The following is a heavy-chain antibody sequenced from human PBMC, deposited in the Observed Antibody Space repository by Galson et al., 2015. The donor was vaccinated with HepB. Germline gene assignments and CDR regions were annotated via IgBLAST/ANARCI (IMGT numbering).Heavy chain of an antibody. J-gene: IGHJ6*02. CDR2: IKQDGSEK. Sequence: SLRLSCAASGFTFSSYWMSWVRQAPGKGLEWVANIKQDGSEKYYVDSVKGRFTISRDNAKNSLYLQMNSLRAEDTAVYYCARIPRLGLLGYYYYGMDVWGQGTTVTVSS. D-gene: IGHD3-16*01. V-gene: IGHV3-7*03. CDR1: GFTFSSYW. CDR3: ARIPRLGLLGYYYYGMDV.